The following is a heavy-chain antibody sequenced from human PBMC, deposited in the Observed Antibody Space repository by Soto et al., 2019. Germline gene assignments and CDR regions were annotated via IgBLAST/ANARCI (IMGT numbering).Heavy chain of an antibody. J-gene: IGHJ4*02. V-gene: IGHV3-23*01. CDR3: AKAESSPVRFLEWLALFDY. D-gene: IGHD3-3*01. CDR1: GFTFSSYA. Sequence: EVQLLESGGGLVQPGGSLRLSCAASGFTFSSYAMSWVRQAPGKGLEWVSAISGSGGSTYYADSVKGRFTISRDNSKNTLYLQMNSLRDEDTAVYYCAKAESSPVRFLEWLALFDYWGQGTLVTVSS. CDR2: ISGSGGST.